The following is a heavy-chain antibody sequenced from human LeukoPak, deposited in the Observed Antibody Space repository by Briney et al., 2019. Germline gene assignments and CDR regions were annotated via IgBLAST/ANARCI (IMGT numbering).Heavy chain of an antibody. Sequence: GGSLRLSCAASGFTFSSYAMSWVRQAPGKGLEWVSAISGSGGSTYYADSVKGRFTISRDNSKNTLYLQMNSLRAEDTAVYYCAEDLDYGDYLPGDYWGQGTLVTVSS. D-gene: IGHD4-17*01. CDR2: ISGSGGST. CDR3: AEDLDYGDYLPGDY. V-gene: IGHV3-23*01. J-gene: IGHJ4*02. CDR1: GFTFSSYA.